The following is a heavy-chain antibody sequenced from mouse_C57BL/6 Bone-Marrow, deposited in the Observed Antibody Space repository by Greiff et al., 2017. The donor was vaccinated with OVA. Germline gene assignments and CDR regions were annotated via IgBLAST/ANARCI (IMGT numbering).Heavy chain of an antibody. CDR2: ISYDGSN. CDR3: ARGEITTVVAHDSYYYAMDY. Sequence: DVKLVESGPGLVKPSQSLSLTCSVTGYSITSGYYWNWIRQFPGNKLEWMGYISYDGSNNYNPSLKNRISITRDTSKNQFFLKLNSVTTEDTATYYCARGEITTVVAHDSYYYAMDYWGQGTSVTVSS. CDR1: GYSITSGYY. J-gene: IGHJ4*01. D-gene: IGHD1-1*01. V-gene: IGHV3-6*01.